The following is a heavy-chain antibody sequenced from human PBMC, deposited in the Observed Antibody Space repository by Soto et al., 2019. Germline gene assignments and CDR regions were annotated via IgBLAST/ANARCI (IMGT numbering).Heavy chain of an antibody. D-gene: IGHD3-10*01. CDR3: ARVSGLDYYGSGSYPYGMDV. CDR1: GGSISSYY. Sequence: QVQLQESGPGLVKPSETLSLTCTVSGGSISSYYWSWIRQPPGKGLEWIGYIYYSGSTNYNPSLKSRVTISVDTSKNQFSLKLSSVTAADTAVYYCARVSGLDYYGSGSYPYGMDVWGQGTTVTVSS. V-gene: IGHV4-59*01. J-gene: IGHJ6*02. CDR2: IYYSGST.